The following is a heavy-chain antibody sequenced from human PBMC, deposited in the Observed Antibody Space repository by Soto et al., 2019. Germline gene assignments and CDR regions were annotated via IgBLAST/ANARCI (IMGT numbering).Heavy chain of an antibody. Sequence: ASVKVSCKASGYTFTSYDINWVRQASGQGLEWMGWMNPNSNNAGSAQKFQGRLTLTRDISINTAYMELSSLRSEDTAVYYCVRATEDYSYALGYWGQGTLVTVSS. V-gene: IGHV1-8*01. CDR3: VRATEDYSYALGY. CDR2: MNPNSNNA. J-gene: IGHJ4*02. D-gene: IGHD3-16*01. CDR1: GYTFTSYD.